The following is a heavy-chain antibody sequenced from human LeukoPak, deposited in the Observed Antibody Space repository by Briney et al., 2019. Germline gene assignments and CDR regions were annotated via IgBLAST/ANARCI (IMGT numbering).Heavy chain of an antibody. Sequence: PSETLSLTCTVSGGSISSSGHYWGWIRLPPGKGLEWIGSIYYTGSTYDNPSLKSRVTMSVDTSKYQFSLKLTAVTAADTAVYYCARDYSSSLSYYYYYGMDVWGQGTTVTVSS. V-gene: IGHV4-39*02. CDR1: GGSISSSGHY. CDR2: IYYTGST. J-gene: IGHJ6*02. CDR3: ARDYSSSLSYYYYYGMDV. D-gene: IGHD6-6*01.